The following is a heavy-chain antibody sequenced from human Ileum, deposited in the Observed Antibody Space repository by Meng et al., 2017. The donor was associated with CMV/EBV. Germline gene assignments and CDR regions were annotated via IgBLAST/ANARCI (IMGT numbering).Heavy chain of an antibody. D-gene: IGHD5-18*01. CDR1: GYTFNIYG. CDR3: VRERQAWIPRDAFDV. CDR2: ISPYNGNT. Sequence: GESLKISCKASGYTFNIYGISWVRQAPGQRLEWMGWISPYNGNTNYAQKLQDRVTMTTDTSTSTAYMELRSLRSDDTAVYYCVRERQAWIPRDAFDVWGQGTVVTVSS. J-gene: IGHJ3*01. V-gene: IGHV1-18*01.